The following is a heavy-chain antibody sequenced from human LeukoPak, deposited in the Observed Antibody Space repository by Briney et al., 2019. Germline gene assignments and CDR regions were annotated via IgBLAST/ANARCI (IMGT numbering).Heavy chain of an antibody. D-gene: IGHD3-22*01. V-gene: IGHV4-4*07. CDR3: ARDGYYYDSSGYPDH. CDR2: IYTSGST. Sequence: PSETLSLTCTVSGGSISSYYWSWIRQPAGKGLEWIGRIYTSGSTNYNPSLKSRVTMSVDTSKNQFSLKLSSVTAADTAVYYCARDGYYYDSSGYPDHWGQGTLVTVSS. CDR1: GGSISSYY. J-gene: IGHJ5*02.